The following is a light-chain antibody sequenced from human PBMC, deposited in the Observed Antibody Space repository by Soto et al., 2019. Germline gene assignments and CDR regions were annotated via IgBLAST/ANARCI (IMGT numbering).Light chain of an antibody. CDR3: QQSYSSPPT. V-gene: IGKV1-39*01. Sequence: DIQMTQSPSSLSASVGDRVTITCRASQSISTYLNWYQQKPGKAPKLLIYTASNLQSGVPSRFSGRRSGTDFTLTISSLQPEDFATFYCQQSYSSPPTLGQGTKVEIK. CDR1: QSISTY. J-gene: IGKJ1*01. CDR2: TAS.